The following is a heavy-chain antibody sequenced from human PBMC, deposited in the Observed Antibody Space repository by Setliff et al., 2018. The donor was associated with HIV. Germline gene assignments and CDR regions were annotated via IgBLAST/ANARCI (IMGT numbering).Heavy chain of an antibody. J-gene: IGHJ4*02. D-gene: IGHD2-21*02. CDR2: IYPGDSDT. CDR3: ARLSVVTATRIYYFDY. Sequence: PGESLKISCKGSGYSFTNYWIGWVRRMPGKGLEWMGIIYPGDSDTRYSPSFQGQVTISADKSISTAYLQWSSLKASDTAMYYCARLSVVTATRIYYFDYWGQGTLVTVSS. CDR1: GYSFTNYW. V-gene: IGHV5-51*01.